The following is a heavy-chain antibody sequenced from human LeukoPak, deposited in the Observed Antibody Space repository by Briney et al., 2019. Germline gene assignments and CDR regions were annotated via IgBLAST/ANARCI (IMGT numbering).Heavy chain of an antibody. Sequence: GRSLRLSCAASGFTFSSYAMHWVRQAPGKGLEWVAVISYDGSNKYYADSVKGRFTISRDNSKNTLYLQMNSLRAEDTAVYYCAKGRAGNYYYDSSDYWGQGTLVTVPS. J-gene: IGHJ4*02. CDR3: AKGRAGNYYYDSSDY. D-gene: IGHD3-22*01. V-gene: IGHV3-30*04. CDR1: GFTFSSYA. CDR2: ISYDGSNK.